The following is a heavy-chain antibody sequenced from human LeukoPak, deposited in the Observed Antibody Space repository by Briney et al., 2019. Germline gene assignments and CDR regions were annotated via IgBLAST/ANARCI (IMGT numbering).Heavy chain of an antibody. D-gene: IGHD3-10*01. V-gene: IGHV3-15*01. CDR2: MKSKTDGGTT. CDR1: GFTFSSYE. CDR3: TTVTIWFGELLYDY. Sequence: GGSLRLSCAASGFTFSSYEMNWVRQAPGKGLEWVGRMKSKTDGGTTDYAAPVKGRFTISRDDSKNTLYLQMNSLKTENTALYYCTTVTIWFGELLYDYWGQGTLVTVSS. J-gene: IGHJ4*02.